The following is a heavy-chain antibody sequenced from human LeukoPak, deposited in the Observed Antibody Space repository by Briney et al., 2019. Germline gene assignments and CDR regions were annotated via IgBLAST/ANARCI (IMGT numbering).Heavy chain of an antibody. CDR3: TRGRGVSFDY. Sequence: PGGSLRLSCAASGFTFSSYWMHWVRQAPGKGVVWVSRINSDGSSISYAASVKGRFTISRDNAKNTLYLQMNSLRAEDTAVYYCTRGRGVSFDYWGQGTLVTVSS. CDR1: GFTFSSYW. D-gene: IGHD3-10*01. V-gene: IGHV3-74*01. J-gene: IGHJ4*02. CDR2: INSDGSSI.